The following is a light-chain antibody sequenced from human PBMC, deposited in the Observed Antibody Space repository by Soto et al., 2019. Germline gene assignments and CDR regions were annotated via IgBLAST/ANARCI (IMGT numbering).Light chain of an antibody. CDR1: SCDIGAGYD. V-gene: IGLV1-40*01. J-gene: IGLJ1*01. CDR3: QSYDSSLSGYV. Sequence: QSVLTQPPSGSGAPGQRVTISCTGSSCDIGAGYDVHWYQQLPGTAPKLLIYGDSNRPSGVPDRFSGSKSGTSASLAITGLQAEDEADYYCQSYDSSLSGYVFGTGTKVTVL. CDR2: GDS.